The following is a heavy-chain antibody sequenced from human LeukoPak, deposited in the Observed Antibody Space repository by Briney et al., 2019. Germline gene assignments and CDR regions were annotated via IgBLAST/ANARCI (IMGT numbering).Heavy chain of an antibody. CDR3: ARGGGPYAYCSSTSCYRGWFDP. J-gene: IGHJ5*02. CDR2: MNPNSGGT. CDR1: GYTFTIYD. D-gene: IGHD2-2*01. Sequence: ASVKVSCKASGYTFTIYDINWVRQAPGQGLEWVGWMNPNSGGTNYAQKFQGRVTMTRDTSISTAYMELSRLRSDDTAVYYCARGGGPYAYCSSTSCYRGWFDPWGQGTLVTVSS. V-gene: IGHV1-2*02.